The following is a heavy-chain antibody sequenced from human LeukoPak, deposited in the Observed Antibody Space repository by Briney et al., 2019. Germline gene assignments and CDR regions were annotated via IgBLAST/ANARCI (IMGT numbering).Heavy chain of an antibody. J-gene: IGHJ5*01. Sequence: PGGSLRLSCAASGFSVSTYGMHWVRQAPGKGLEWVAAILFDGSNKYYVDSVKGRFTISRDNSKNTLYLQMNSLKAEDTAVYYCAKSTLITVFGVPPPDSWGQGTLVTVSS. V-gene: IGHV3-30*02. CDR3: AKSTLITVFGVPPPDS. CDR1: GFSVSTYG. D-gene: IGHD3-3*01. CDR2: ILFDGSNK.